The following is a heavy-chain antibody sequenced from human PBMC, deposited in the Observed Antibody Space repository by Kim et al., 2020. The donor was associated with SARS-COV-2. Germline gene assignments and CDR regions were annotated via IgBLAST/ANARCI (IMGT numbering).Heavy chain of an antibody. D-gene: IGHD1-26*01. CDR3: ARDSRGGSYYGDAFDI. V-gene: IGHV4-4*02. Sequence: SLKSRITIAVDKSKNQFSLKLSSVTAAGTAVYYCARDSRGGSYYGDAFDIWGQGTMVTVSS. J-gene: IGHJ3*02.